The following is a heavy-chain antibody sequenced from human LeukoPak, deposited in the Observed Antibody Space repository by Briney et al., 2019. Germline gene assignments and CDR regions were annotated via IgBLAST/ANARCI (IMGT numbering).Heavy chain of an antibody. J-gene: IGHJ4*02. CDR2: ISGSGVRT. D-gene: IGHD2-8*01. CDR1: GFTFSFYG. V-gene: IGHV3-23*01. Sequence: GGSLRLSCAASGFTFSFYGMSWVRQAPGKELEWVSGISGSGVRTYYADSVKGRFTISRDNSKNALYLQMNSLRAGDTAVYYCAQGGASEGGYCTNGVCPENYWGQGTLVTVSS. CDR3: AQGGASEGGYCTNGVCPENY.